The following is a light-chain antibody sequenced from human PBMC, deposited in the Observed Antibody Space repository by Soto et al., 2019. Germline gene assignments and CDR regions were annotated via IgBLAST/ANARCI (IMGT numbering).Light chain of an antibody. Sequence: QSVLTQPPSASGTPGQRVTISCFGSSSNIGSNTAIWYQQLPGTAPKLLIYKNNQRPSGVPDRFSGSKSGTSASLAISGLQSEDEADYYCAAWDDSLNVLLFGGGTQLTVL. CDR1: SSNIGSNT. J-gene: IGLJ2*01. CDR2: KNN. CDR3: AAWDDSLNVLL. V-gene: IGLV1-44*01.